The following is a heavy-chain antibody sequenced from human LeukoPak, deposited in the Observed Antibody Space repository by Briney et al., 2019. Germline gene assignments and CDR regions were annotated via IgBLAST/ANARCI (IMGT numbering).Heavy chain of an antibody. CDR1: GFTFSSYG. CDR2: ISYDGSNK. V-gene: IGHV3-30*03. J-gene: IGHJ4*02. CDR3: ARGGIVVPDPDY. D-gene: IGHD6-19*01. Sequence: PGRSLRLSCAASGFTFSSYGMHWVRQAPGKGLEWVAVISYDGSNKYYADSVKGRFTISRDNAKNSLYLQMNSLRAEDTAVFYCARGGIVVPDPDYWGQGTLVTVSS.